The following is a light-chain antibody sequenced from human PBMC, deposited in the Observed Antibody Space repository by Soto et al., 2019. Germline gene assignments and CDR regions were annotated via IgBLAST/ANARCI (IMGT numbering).Light chain of an antibody. CDR1: QTISSW. CDR3: QHYNSYSEA. J-gene: IGKJ1*01. Sequence: DIQMTPSPSTLSGSVGDRVTITFRASQTISSWLAWYQQKPGKAPKLLIYKASTLKSGVPSRFSGSGSGTEFTLTISSLQPDDFATYYCQHYNSYSEALGQGTKVDIK. CDR2: KAS. V-gene: IGKV1-5*03.